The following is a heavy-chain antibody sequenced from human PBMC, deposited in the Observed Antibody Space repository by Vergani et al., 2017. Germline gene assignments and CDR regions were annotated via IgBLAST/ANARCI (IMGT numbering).Heavy chain of an antibody. Sequence: QVQLVQSGAEVKKPGASVKVSCKASGYTFTGYYMHWVRQAPGQGLEWMGWINPNSGGTNYAQKFQGRVTMTRDTSISTAYMELSRLRADDTAVYYCARDHGGGYDYVWGSYRLRGNWFDPWGQGTLVTVSS. CDR3: ARDHGGGYDYVWGSYRLRGNWFDP. J-gene: IGHJ5*02. CDR2: INPNSGGT. CDR1: GYTFTGYY. V-gene: IGHV1-2*02. D-gene: IGHD3-16*02.